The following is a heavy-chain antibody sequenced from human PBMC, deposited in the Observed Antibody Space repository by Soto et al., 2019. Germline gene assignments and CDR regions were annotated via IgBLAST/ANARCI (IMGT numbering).Heavy chain of an antibody. Sequence: GGSLRLSCAASGFTFSSYSMNWVRQAPGKGLEWVSSISSSSSYIYYADSVKGRFTISRDNAKNSLYLQMNSLRAEDTAVYYCARDSSVAARPGSVDYYYMDVWGKGTTVTVSS. J-gene: IGHJ6*03. CDR2: ISSSSSYI. CDR3: ARDSSVAARPGSVDYYYMDV. V-gene: IGHV3-21*01. D-gene: IGHD6-6*01. CDR1: GFTFSSYS.